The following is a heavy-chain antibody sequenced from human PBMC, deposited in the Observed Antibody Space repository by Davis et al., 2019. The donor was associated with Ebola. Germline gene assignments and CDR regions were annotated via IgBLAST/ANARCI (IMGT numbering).Heavy chain of an antibody. CDR2: ISGGGST. J-gene: IGHJ3*02. CDR1: GFTFSSYA. V-gene: IGHV3-23*01. CDR3: ARGNSGIHYDAFDI. D-gene: IGHD1-26*01. Sequence: GGSLRLSCAASGFTFSSYAMSWVRQAPGKGLEWVSAISGGGSTYYADSVKGRFTISRDNAKNSLYLQMNSLRAEDTAVYYCARGNSGIHYDAFDIWGQGTMVTVSS.